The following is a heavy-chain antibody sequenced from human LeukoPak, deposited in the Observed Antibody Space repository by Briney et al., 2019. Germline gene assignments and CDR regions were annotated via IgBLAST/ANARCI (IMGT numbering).Heavy chain of an antibody. J-gene: IGHJ5*02. CDR1: GFTFSSYG. CDR2: KRYDGSNK. D-gene: IGHD6-6*01. Sequence: GGSLRLSCAASGFTFSSYGMHWVRQAPGKGLEWVAFKRYDGSNKYYADSVKGRFTISRDNSKNTLYLQMNSLRAEDTAVYYCAKDPGVYSSSPSRFDPWGQGTLVTVSS. CDR3: AKDPGVYSSSPSRFDP. V-gene: IGHV3-30*02.